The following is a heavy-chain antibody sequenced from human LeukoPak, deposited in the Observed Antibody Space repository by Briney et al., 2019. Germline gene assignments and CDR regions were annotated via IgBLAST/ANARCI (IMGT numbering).Heavy chain of an antibody. J-gene: IGHJ4*02. Sequence: SVKVSCKASGGTFSSYAISWVRQAPGQGLEWMGGIIPIFGTANYAQKFQGRVTITADESTSTAYMELSSLRSEDTAVYYCARGSPYSSSWYVPSDYRGQGTLVTVSS. V-gene: IGHV1-69*13. CDR1: GGTFSSYA. CDR2: IIPIFGTA. D-gene: IGHD6-13*01. CDR3: ARGSPYSSSWYVPSDY.